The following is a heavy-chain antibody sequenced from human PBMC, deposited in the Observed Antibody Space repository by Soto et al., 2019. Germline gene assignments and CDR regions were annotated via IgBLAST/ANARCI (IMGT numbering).Heavy chain of an antibody. V-gene: IGHV2-70*04. D-gene: IGHD2-15*01. CDR2: IDWDDDK. CDR1: GFSLSTSGMR. Sequence: GSGPTLVNPTQTLTPTCTFSGFSLSTSGMRVSWIRQPPGKALEWLARIDWDDDKFYNTSLKTRLTISEDSSKNQVVLTMTNMDPVDTAAYYCARMFHCSGGTCPFDYWGQGALVTVSS. J-gene: IGHJ4*02. CDR3: ARMFHCSGGTCPFDY.